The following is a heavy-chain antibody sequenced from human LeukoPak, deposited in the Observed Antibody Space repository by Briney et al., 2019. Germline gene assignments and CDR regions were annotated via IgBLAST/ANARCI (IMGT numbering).Heavy chain of an antibody. CDR2: IRYDGSNK. J-gene: IGHJ4*02. CDR3: AKDEFTTSAVSYLEY. CDR1: GFTFSSYG. D-gene: IGHD1-1*01. Sequence: GGSLRLSCAASGFTFSSYGMHWVRQAPGKGLEWVAFIRYDGSNKYYADSVKGRFSLSRDNSKNTVFLQMDSLRAEDTAVYYCAKDEFTTSAVSYLEYWGQGTLVTVSS. V-gene: IGHV3-30*02.